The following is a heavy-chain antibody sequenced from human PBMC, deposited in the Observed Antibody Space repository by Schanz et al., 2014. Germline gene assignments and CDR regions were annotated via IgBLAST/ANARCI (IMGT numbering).Heavy chain of an antibody. CDR3: ARAPSSSASYFGSGFDY. J-gene: IGHJ4*02. CDR2: IHHSGSP. CDR1: GDSISRAHW. D-gene: IGHD3-10*01. Sequence: QVQLQESGPGLVKPSETLSLTCAVSGDSISRAHWWTWVRQTPGKGLEWIAEIHHSGSPRYNPSPKSRVTMSVDKSKNQFSLKLNSVTAADTALYYCARAPSSSASYFGSGFDYWGQGTLVTVSS. V-gene: IGHV4-4*02.